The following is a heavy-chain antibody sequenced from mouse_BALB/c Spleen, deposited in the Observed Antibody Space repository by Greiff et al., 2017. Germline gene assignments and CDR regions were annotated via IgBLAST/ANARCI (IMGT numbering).Heavy chain of an antibody. CDR3: AREPDYGDY. CDR1: GFTFSSYG. CDR2: INSNGGST. J-gene: IGHJ2*01. D-gene: IGHD2-4*01. V-gene: IGHV5-6-3*01. Sequence: EVQGVESGGGLVQPGGSLKLSCAASGFTFSSYGMSWVRQTPDKRLELVATINSNGGSTYYPDSVKGRFTISRDNAKNTLYLQMSSLKSEDTAMYYCAREPDYGDYWGQGTTLTVSS.